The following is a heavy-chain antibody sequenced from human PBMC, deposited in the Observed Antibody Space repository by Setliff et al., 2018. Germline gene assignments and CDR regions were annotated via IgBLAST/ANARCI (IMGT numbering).Heavy chain of an antibody. J-gene: IGHJ4*02. CDR3: MNWDGAF. V-gene: IGHV3-30*02. D-gene: IGHD1-26*01. Sequence: GSLRLSCAASGFTFSNYGMHWVRQAPGKGLEWVAFIRYDESNIYYSDSVKGRFTISRDNAKNSLHLQMSSLRAEDTAVYYCMNWDGAFWGRGTLVTVSS. CDR1: GFTFSNYG. CDR2: IRYDESNI.